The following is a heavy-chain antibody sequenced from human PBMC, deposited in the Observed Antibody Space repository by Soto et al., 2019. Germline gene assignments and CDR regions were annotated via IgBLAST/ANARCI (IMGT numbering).Heavy chain of an antibody. CDR3: AKELAYNYDPSGYYGYFPH. CDR1: GFTFSSYA. Sequence: PGGSLRLSCAASGFTFSSYAMTWVRQAPGKGLEWISSISGSGFNTYYADSVKGRFNISRDNSKNTLYLQMNSLRAEDTAVYYCAKELAYNYDPSGYYGYFPHRGQGTRVTVSS. D-gene: IGHD3-22*01. V-gene: IGHV3-23*01. CDR2: ISGSGFNT. J-gene: IGHJ1*01.